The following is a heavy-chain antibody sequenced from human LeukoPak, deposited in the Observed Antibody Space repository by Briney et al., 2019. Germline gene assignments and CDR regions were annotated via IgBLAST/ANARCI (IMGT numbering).Heavy chain of an antibody. CDR1: GYTFTSYD. V-gene: IGHV1-8*01. D-gene: IGHD3-22*01. CDR3: ARKYYYDSSGYYYGD. J-gene: IGHJ4*02. CDR2: MNPNSGNT. Sequence: ASVKVSCKASGYTFTSYDINWVRQATGQGLEWMGWMNPNSGNTGYAQEFQGRVTMTRNTSISTAYMELSSLRSEDTAVYYCARKYYYDSSGYYYGDWGQGTLVTVSS.